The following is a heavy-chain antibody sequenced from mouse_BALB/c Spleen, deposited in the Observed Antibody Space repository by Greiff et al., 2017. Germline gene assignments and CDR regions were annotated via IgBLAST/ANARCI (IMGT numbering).Heavy chain of an antibody. CDR1: GFTFSSFG. V-gene: IGHV5-17*02. Sequence: EVKLMESGGGLVQPGGSRKLSCAASGFTFSSFGMHWVRQAPEKGLEWVAYISSGSSTIYYADTVKGRFTISRDNPKNTLFLQMTSLRSEDTAMYYCARSSLDYWGQGTTLTVSS. CDR3: ARSSLDY. CDR2: ISSGSSTI. J-gene: IGHJ2*01.